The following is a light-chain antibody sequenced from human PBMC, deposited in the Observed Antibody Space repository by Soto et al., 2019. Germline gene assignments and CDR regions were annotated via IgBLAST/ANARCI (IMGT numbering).Light chain of an antibody. V-gene: IGLV2-8*01. Sequence: QSALTQSPSASGSPGQSVTISCTGTSSDVGNYKYVSWYQQHPGKAPKLKIYEVSKRPSGVPDRFSGSKSGNTATLPVSRIQVADEADYYCSSYAGSNLWVFGGGTKLTVL. J-gene: IGLJ3*02. CDR1: SSDVGNYKY. CDR2: EVS. CDR3: SSYAGSNLWV.